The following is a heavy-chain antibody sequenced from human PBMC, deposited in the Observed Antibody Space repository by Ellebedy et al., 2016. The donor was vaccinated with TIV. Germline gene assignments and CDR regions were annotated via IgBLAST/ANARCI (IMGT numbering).Heavy chain of an antibody. V-gene: IGHV1-8*01. D-gene: IGHD7-27*01. CDR3: ANNLARTGDFDY. Sequence: AASVKVSCKASGYTFTSSDINWVRQAPGQGLEWLGWMNPHSGNTGYAQKFQGRVTLTRDTSITTAYMELTSLTFEDTAVYYCANNLARTGDFDYWGQGTLVTVSS. CDR1: GYTFTSSD. J-gene: IGHJ4*02. CDR2: MNPHSGNT.